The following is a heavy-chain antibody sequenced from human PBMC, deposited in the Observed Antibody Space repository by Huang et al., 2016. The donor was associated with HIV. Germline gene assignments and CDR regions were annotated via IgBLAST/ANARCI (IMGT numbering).Heavy chain of an antibody. D-gene: IGHD5-18*01. V-gene: IGHV3-30*03. J-gene: IGHJ3*02. Sequence: GKWLDWVAVISNDGSNNYYADSVKGRFTISRDSSKSTLFLHMTSLRTEDTAVYYCARAKDTWDAYDIWGQGTMVIVSS. CDR3: ARAKDTWDAYDI. CDR2: ISNDGSNN.